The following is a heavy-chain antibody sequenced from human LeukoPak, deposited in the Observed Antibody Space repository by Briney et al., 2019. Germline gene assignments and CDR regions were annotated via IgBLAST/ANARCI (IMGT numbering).Heavy chain of an antibody. Sequence: GGSLRLSCAASGFTFSSYEMNWVRQAPGKGREWVSYISSSGSNTYYADSVKGRFTISRDNAKNSPYLQMNSLRAEDTAVYYCARDLGSGWQYYFDYWGQGTLVTVSS. CDR2: ISSSGSNT. V-gene: IGHV3-48*03. D-gene: IGHD6-19*01. CDR1: GFTFSSYE. CDR3: ARDLGSGWQYYFDY. J-gene: IGHJ4*02.